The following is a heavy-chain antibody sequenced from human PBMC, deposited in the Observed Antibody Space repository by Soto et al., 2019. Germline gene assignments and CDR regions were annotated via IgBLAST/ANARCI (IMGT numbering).Heavy chain of an antibody. CDR1: GFSFSRYT. D-gene: IGHD3-16*01. CDR3: ARPLGPISVYYGMDV. CDR2: IHPGDSDT. J-gene: IGHJ6*02. V-gene: IGHV5-51*01. Sequence: GESLKSSCEGCGFSFSRYTVGWVRQINGKGLEWMGIIHPGDSDTRYSPSFQGQVTISADKSISTAYMELSSLRSEDTAVYYCARPLGPISVYYGMDVWGQGTTVTVSS.